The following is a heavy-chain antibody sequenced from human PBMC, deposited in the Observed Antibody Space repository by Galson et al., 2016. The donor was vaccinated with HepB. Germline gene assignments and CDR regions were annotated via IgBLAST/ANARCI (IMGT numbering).Heavy chain of an antibody. J-gene: IGHJ4*02. CDR1: GFTFSSYA. Sequence: LRLSCAASGFTFSSYAMHWVRQAPGKGLEWVAVISYDGSHKYYADSVKGRFTISRDNSKNTLSLQMNSLRAEDTAVYYCAREQRPVVVSQGGFDYWGQGTVITVSS. V-gene: IGHV3-30*04. CDR2: ISYDGSHK. CDR3: AREQRPVVVSQGGFDY. D-gene: IGHD3-22*01.